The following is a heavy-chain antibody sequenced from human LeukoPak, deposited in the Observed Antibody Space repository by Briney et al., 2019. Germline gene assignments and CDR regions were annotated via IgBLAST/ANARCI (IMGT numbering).Heavy chain of an antibody. CDR1: GGSISSSSYY. CDR3: ARDHVDRVGSGKGGFDP. Sequence: PSETLSLTCTVSGGSISSSSYYWGWIRQPAGKGLEWIGRIYSSGSTNYNSSLKSRVTMSVDTSKNQLSLKLNFVTAADTAVYYCARDHVDRVGSGKGGFDPWGQGTLVTVSS. D-gene: IGHD3-10*01. J-gene: IGHJ5*02. V-gene: IGHV4-39*07. CDR2: IYSSGST.